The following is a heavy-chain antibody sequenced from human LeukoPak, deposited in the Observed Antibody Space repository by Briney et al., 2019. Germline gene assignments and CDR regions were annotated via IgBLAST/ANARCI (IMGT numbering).Heavy chain of an antibody. Sequence: GGSLRLSCAASGFTFSGYWMSWVRQAPGRGLEWVANIKEDGSVKQHADSVRSRFTISRDNAKSSLYLQMSSLKAEDSAVYYCAKDERSGYYVYWGQGTLVTVSS. CDR3: AKDERSGYYVY. D-gene: IGHD3-22*01. CDR2: IKEDGSVK. V-gene: IGHV3-7*01. CDR1: GFTFSGYW. J-gene: IGHJ4*02.